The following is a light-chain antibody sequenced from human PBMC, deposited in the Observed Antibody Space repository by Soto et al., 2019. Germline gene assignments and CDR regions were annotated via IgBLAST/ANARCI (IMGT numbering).Light chain of an antibody. CDR2: GVT. V-gene: IGLV2-8*01. Sequence: QSALAQPPSASGSPGQSVTISFTGSGSDIGAYNFVSWYQQHPGKAPKLMIFGVTERPSGVPDRFSGSKSGNTASLTVSGLQADDEAVYYCYSYAGRNIWVFGGGTKVTVL. J-gene: IGLJ3*02. CDR3: YSYAGRNIWV. CDR1: GSDIGAYNF.